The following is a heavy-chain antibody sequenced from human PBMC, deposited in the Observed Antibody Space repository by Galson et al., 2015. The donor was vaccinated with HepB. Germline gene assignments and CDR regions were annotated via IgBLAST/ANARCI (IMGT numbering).Heavy chain of an antibody. V-gene: IGHV1-46*01. Sequence: PGQGLEWMGVINPGSGSTGGAQRFQGRVAMTSETSTNTVYMELSSLRSDDTAVYYCATNYSNSHYYYGLDVWGQGTTVTVSS. CDR2: INPGSGST. D-gene: IGHD4-11*01. CDR3: ATNYSNSHYYYGLDV. J-gene: IGHJ6*02.